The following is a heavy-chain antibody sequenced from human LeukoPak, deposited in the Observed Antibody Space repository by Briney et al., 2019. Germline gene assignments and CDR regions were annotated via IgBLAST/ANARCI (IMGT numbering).Heavy chain of an antibody. CDR2: IKQDGSEK. Sequence: GGSLRLSCAASGFNFSTYWMSWVRQAPGKGLEWVANIKQDGSEKYYVDSVRGRFTISRDNAKNSLYLQMNSLRAEDTAVYYCARGDDSSGYSPFDYWGQGTLVTVSS. CDR3: ARGDDSSGYSPFDY. V-gene: IGHV3-7*01. J-gene: IGHJ4*02. CDR1: GFNFSTYW. D-gene: IGHD3-22*01.